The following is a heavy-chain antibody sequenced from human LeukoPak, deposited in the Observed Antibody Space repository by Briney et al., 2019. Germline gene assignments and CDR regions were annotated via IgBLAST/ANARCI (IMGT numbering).Heavy chain of an antibody. V-gene: IGHV5-51*01. J-gene: IGHJ3*02. D-gene: IGHD1-26*01. CDR3: ARRATTAFDI. CDR2: IYPGDSDT. Sequence: GESPLISCKGSGYSFTSYWIGWVRQLPGEGLVWMGIIYPGDSDTRYSPSFQGQVTISADKSISTAYLQWSSLKASDTAMYYCARRATTAFDIWGQGTMVTVSS. CDR1: GYSFTSYW.